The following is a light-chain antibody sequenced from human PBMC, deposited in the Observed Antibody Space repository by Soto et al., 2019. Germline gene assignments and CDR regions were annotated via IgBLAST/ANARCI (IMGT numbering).Light chain of an antibody. CDR1: QSISNY. Sequence: IQMTQSPSSLSAFVGDRCTITCLASQSISNYLNWYQQRPGRAPRLLXYAVSSLESGVPSRFSGSGSGTDFTLTISSLKHEDFATYFCQQGYSTPRTFGQGTKVDI. V-gene: IGKV1-39*01. CDR3: QQGYSTPRT. CDR2: AVS. J-gene: IGKJ1*01.